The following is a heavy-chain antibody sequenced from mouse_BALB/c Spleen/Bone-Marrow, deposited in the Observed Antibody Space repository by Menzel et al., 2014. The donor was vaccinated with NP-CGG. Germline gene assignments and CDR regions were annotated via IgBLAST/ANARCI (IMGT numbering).Heavy chain of an antibody. CDR3: ARPLYYYGSSPFYAMDY. D-gene: IGHD1-1*01. Sequence: EVHLVESGGGLVKPGGSLKLSCAASGFAFXSYDMSWVRQTPEKRLEWVAYISSGGGSTYYPDTVKGRFTISRDNAKNTLYLQMSSLKSEDTAMYYCARPLYYYGSSPFYAMDYWGQGTSVTVSP. CDR2: ISSGGGST. J-gene: IGHJ4*01. CDR1: GFAFXSYD. V-gene: IGHV5-12-1*01.